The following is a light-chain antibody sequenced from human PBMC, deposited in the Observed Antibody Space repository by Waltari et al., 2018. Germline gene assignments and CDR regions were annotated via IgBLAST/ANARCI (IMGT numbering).Light chain of an antibody. CDR2: GAS. CDR1: QTIRGSW. Sequence: EIALTQSPGPLSLSPGERATLSCRASQTIRGSWLTWYQRKPGQAPRLLIYGASSRATGIPVRFSGSGSGTDFTLTISRLEPEDSAVYYCQQYDGSSVTFGGGTKVEVK. CDR3: QQYDGSSVT. V-gene: IGKV3-20*01. J-gene: IGKJ4*01.